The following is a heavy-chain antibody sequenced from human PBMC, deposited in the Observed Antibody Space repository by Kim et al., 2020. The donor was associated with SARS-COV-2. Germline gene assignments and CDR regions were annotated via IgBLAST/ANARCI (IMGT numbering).Heavy chain of an antibody. V-gene: IGHV4-34*01. CDR3: ARGPHDDGDNWFDP. CDR1: GGSFSGYY. Sequence: SETLSLTCAVYGGSFSGYYWSWIRQPPGKGLEWIGEINHSGSTNYNPSLKSRVTISVDTSKNQFSLKLSSVTAADTAVYYCARGPHDDGDNWFDPWGQGTLVTVSS. D-gene: IGHD4-17*01. CDR2: INHSGST. J-gene: IGHJ5*02.